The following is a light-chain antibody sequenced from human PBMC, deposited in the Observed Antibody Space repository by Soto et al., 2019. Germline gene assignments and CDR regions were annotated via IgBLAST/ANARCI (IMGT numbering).Light chain of an antibody. V-gene: IGLV2-23*01. J-gene: IGLJ3*02. CDR1: NGDVGMYNL. Sequence: QSALTQPASVSGSPGQSITISCTGSNGDVGMYNLVSWYQLHPGKAPKLIIYETTTRPSGVSIRFSGSKSGNTASLTVSGIQTEDEADSFCCSYSTSDTFWVFGGGTKLTVL. CDR3: CSYSTSDTFWV. CDR2: ETT.